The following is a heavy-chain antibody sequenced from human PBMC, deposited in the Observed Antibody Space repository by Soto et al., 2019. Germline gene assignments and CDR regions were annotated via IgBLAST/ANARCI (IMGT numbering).Heavy chain of an antibody. V-gene: IGHV4-59*12. CDR1: GGSISSYY. D-gene: IGHD2-15*01. CDR2: IYYSGST. J-gene: IGHJ5*02. Sequence: PSETLSLTCTVSGGSISSYYWSWIRQPPGKGLEWIGYIYYSGSTNYNPSLKGRVTISVDTSKNQFSLKLSSVTAADTAVYYCATLPPRIEVTVLPIPTWGQGTLVTVSS. CDR3: ATLPPRIEVTVLPIPT.